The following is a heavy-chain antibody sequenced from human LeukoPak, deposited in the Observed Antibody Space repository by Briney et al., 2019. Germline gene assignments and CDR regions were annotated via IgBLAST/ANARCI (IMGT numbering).Heavy chain of an antibody. J-gene: IGHJ4*02. CDR1: GYRFTYYW. V-gene: IGHV5-51*01. CDR3: ARQDGDGSYYFVY. D-gene: IGHD3-10*01. CDR2: IYAGDSDT. Sequence: GESLKISCEGSGYRFTYYWSGWVRQMPGKGPEGMGIIYAGDSDTRHSPSFQGQVPISADKSISTAYLQWSSLEASRTAMYYCARQDGDGSYYFVYLLQGTLVTVSS.